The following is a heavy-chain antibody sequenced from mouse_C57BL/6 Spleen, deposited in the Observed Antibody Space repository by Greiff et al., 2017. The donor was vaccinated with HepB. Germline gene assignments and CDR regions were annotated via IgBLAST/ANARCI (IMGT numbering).Heavy chain of an antibody. Sequence: VKLQQPGAELVKPGASVKLSCKASGYTFTSYWMQWVKQRPGQGLEWIGEIDPSDSYTNYNQKFKGKATLTVDTSSSTAYMQLSSLTSEDSAVYYCASGSWGQVTTLTVSS. J-gene: IGHJ2*01. CDR2: IDPSDSYT. CDR3: ASGS. V-gene: IGHV1-50*01. CDR1: GYTFTSYW. D-gene: IGHD1-1*01.